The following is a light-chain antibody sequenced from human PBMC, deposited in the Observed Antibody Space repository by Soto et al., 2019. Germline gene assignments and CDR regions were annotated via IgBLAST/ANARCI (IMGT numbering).Light chain of an antibody. CDR1: QSVSGW. Sequence: DIQMTQSPSTLSASVGDTVTVTCRASQSVSGWLAWYQQKPGEAPKLLIYDASVLPRGVPSRFSGSGSGTKFTLTIASLQPDDFATYYCQQYETFSGTFGPGTKVDIK. J-gene: IGKJ1*01. V-gene: IGKV1-5*01. CDR3: QQYETFSGT. CDR2: DAS.